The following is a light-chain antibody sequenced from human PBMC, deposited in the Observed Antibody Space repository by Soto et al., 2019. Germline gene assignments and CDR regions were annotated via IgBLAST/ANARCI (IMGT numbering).Light chain of an antibody. V-gene: IGLV1-44*01. J-gene: IGLJ1*01. CDR1: SSNIGSNT. Sequence: QSVLSQPPSASGTPGQRVTISCSGSSSNIGSNTVSWYQQLPGTAPKLLIYSNNQRPSGVPDRFYGSKSGTSASLAISGLQSEDEADYYCAAWDDSLNGFYVFGTGTKLTVL. CDR2: SNN. CDR3: AAWDDSLNGFYV.